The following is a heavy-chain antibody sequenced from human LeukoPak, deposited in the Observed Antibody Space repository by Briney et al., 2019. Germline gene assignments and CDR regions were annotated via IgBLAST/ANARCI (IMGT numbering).Heavy chain of an antibody. D-gene: IGHD3-10*01. J-gene: IGHJ4*02. CDR3: ARGTYYYGSGSYRIGVY. V-gene: IGHV1-2*02. CDR1: GYTFTGYY. Sequence: EASVKVSCKASGYTFTGYYMHWVRQAPGQGLEWMGWINPNSGGTNYAQKFQGRVTMTRDTSISTAYMELSRLRSDDTAVYYCARGTYYYGSGSYRIGVYWGQGTLVTVSS. CDR2: INPNSGGT.